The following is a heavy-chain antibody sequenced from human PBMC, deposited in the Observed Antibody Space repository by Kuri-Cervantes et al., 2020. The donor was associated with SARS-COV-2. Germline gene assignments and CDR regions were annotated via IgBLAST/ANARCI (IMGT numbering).Heavy chain of an antibody. Sequence: GGSLRLSCEVSGFLFSASAIHWVRQASGKGLEWVSGVSWNGSRTHYADSVKGRFIISRDNSRNFLYQQMNSLRPEDMAVYYCAKDQGSGSYHSPFDYWGQGTLVTVSS. CDR3: AKDQGSGSYHSPFDY. D-gene: IGHD1-26*01. J-gene: IGHJ4*02. CDR2: VSWNGSRT. V-gene: IGHV3-19*01. CDR1: GFLFSASA.